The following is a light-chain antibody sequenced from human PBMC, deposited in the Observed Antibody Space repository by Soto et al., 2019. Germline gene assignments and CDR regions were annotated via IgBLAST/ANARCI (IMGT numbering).Light chain of an antibody. CDR1: QSVSSY. V-gene: IGKV3-11*01. Sequence: EIVFAQAPATPSLSPGEIATLSCRASQSVSSYLAWYQQKPGQAPRLLIYDASNRATGIPARFSGSGSGTDCTLTISSLEPEDVAVYYCQQRSNWPGTFGQGTKVDIK. CDR3: QQRSNWPGT. CDR2: DAS. J-gene: IGKJ1*01.